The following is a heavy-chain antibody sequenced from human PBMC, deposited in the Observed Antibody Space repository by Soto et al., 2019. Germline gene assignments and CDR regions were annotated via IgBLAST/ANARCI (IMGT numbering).Heavy chain of an antibody. CDR2: VYYSGST. Sequence: SETLSLTCTVSGGSIGNYYWRWIRQPPGRGLEWIGCVYYSGSTNYNPSLESRVTISVDMSKNQFSLKLTTVTAADTAVYYCARSKRMDVWGQVTTVTV. V-gene: IGHV4-59*01. CDR3: ARSKRMDV. CDR1: GGSIGNYY. J-gene: IGHJ6*02.